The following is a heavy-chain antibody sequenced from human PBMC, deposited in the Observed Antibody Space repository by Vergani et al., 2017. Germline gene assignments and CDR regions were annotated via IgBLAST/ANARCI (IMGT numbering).Heavy chain of an antibody. V-gene: IGHV4-61*02. D-gene: IGHD2-21*02. J-gene: IGHJ4*02. Sequence: QLQESGPGLVKPSATLSLTCSVSGASIRSSNYYWSWIRQPAGKGLEWIGRIYTSGSTNYNPSLKSRVTISVDTSKNQFSLKLSSVTAADTAVYYCARDGDRYPRGVCGYWGQGTLVTVSS. CDR1: GASIRSSNYY. CDR2: IYTSGST. CDR3: ARDGDRYPRGVCGY.